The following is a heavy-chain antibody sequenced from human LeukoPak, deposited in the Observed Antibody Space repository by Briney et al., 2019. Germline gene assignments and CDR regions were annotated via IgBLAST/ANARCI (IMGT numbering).Heavy chain of an antibody. CDR2: IYYSGST. D-gene: IGHD3-22*01. CDR3: ARDRVDSSGYYYYYGIDV. V-gene: IGHV4-31*03. CDR1: GGSISSCGYY. J-gene: IGHJ6*02. Sequence: SETLSLTCTVSGGSISSCGYYWSWIRQHPGKGLEWIGYIYYSGSTYYNPSLKSRLTMSADTSKNQFSLNLRSVTAADTAIYYCARDRVDSSGYYYYYGIDVWGQGTAVTVSS.